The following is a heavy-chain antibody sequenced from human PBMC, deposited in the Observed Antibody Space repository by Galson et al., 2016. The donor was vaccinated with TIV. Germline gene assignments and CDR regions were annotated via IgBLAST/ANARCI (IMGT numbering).Heavy chain of an antibody. J-gene: IGHJ5*02. CDR1: GYTFADYY. Sequence: SVKVSCKASGYTFADYYIHWLRQAPGQGLEWMGWINPNSGGTYYSERFQGRVTMTTDTSVNTAFMELSSLRSDDTAVFYCARNFKRELAPYWFDPWGQGTPVTVSS. CDR2: INPNSGGT. V-gene: IGHV1-2*02. D-gene: IGHD3-10*01. CDR3: ARNFKRELAPYWFDP.